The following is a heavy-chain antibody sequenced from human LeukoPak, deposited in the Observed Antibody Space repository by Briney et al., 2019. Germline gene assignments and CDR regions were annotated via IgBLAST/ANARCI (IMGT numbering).Heavy chain of an antibody. Sequence: GGSLRLSCAASGFTFSRYAMSWVRQAPGKGLEWVSAISGSGARTYYADSVKGRFTISRDNSKNTLYLQMNSLRAEDTAIYYCAKDFDYGGNSGDAYDIWGQGTVVAVSS. J-gene: IGHJ3*02. CDR2: ISGSGART. CDR3: AKDFDYGGNSGDAYDI. V-gene: IGHV3-23*01. D-gene: IGHD4-23*01. CDR1: GFTFSRYA.